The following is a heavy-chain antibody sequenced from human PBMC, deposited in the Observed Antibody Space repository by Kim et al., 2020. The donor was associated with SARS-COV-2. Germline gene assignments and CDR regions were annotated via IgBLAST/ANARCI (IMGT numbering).Heavy chain of an antibody. J-gene: IGHJ6*02. D-gene: IGHD1-26*01. V-gene: IGHV3-30*02. CDR3: AKDLKSGGYYYYYGMDV. Sequence: GKGRLPISRDNSKNTLYLQLNSLRPEDTAVYYCAKDLKSGGYYYYYGMDVWGQGTTVTVSS.